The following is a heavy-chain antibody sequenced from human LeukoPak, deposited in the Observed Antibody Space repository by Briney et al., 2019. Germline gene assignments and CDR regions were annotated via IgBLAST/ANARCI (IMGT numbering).Heavy chain of an antibody. D-gene: IGHD6-19*01. V-gene: IGHV4-39*01. CDR2: IYYSGST. J-gene: IGHJ4*02. CDR3: ARHSGWYDY. CDR1: GGSISSGDYY. Sequence: SETLSLTCTVSGGSISSGDYYWGWIRQPPGKGLEWIGSIYYSGSTYYNPSLKSRVTISVDTSKNQFSLKLSSVTAADTAVYYCARHSGWYDYWGQGTLVTVSS.